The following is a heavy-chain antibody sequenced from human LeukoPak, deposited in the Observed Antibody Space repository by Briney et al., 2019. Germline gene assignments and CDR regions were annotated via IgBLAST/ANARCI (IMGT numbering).Heavy chain of an antibody. V-gene: IGHV1-69*05. CDR3: ATPGGKYGAGYYYYMDV. CDR1: GGTFSSYA. Sequence: ASVKVSCKASGGTFSSYAISWVRQAPGQGLEWMGGIIPIFGTANYAQKFQGRVTITTDESTSTAYMELSSLRSEDTAVYYCATPGGKYGAGYYYYMDVWGKGTTVTVS. J-gene: IGHJ6*03. CDR2: IIPIFGTA. D-gene: IGHD3-16*01.